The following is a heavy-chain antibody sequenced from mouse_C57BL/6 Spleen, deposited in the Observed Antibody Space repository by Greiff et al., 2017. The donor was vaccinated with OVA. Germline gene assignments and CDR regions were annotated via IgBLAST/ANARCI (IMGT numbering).Heavy chain of an antibody. CDR2: IDPSDSYT. D-gene: IGHD1-1*01. CDR3: ARFTTVVAFDY. J-gene: IGHJ2*01. V-gene: IGHV1-50*01. CDR1: GYTFTSYW. Sequence: VQLQQPGAELVKPGASVKLSCKASGYTFTSYWMQWVKQRPGQGLEWIGEIDPSDSYTNYNQKFKGKATLTVDTSSSTAYMQLSSLTSEDSAVYYCARFTTVVAFDYWGQGTTLTVSS.